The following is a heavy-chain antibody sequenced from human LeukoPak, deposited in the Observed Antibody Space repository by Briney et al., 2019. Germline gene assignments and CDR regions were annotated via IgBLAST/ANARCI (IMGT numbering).Heavy chain of an antibody. CDR2: YYHNGTP. D-gene: IGHD2-2*02. J-gene: IGHJ6*02. CDR3: ATAPILRGEGGEHYKYGMDV. CDR1: VGSINSGNW. Sequence: SETLSLTCAVPVGSINSGNWWSWVRQSPGKGLEWIGEYYHNGTPNYNPSLKSRVTISADTFKNHFSLKMTSVPAADTAVYYCATAPILRGEGGEHYKYGMDVWGQGTTVIVSS. V-gene: IGHV4-4*02.